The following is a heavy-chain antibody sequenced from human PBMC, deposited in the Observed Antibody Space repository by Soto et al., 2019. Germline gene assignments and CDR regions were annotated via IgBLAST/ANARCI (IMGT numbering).Heavy chain of an antibody. J-gene: IGHJ4*01. CDR2: IYYTGST. CDR3: AISEELEAGVPIDY. D-gene: IGHD6-13*01. CDR1: GGSVSSGSYY. V-gene: IGHV4-61*01. Sequence: KPSETLALTCTVSGGSVSSGSYYWSLLRQPPGKGLEWIGYIYYTGSTNYNPSLKIRVTISVETYRMQLSLKLSGVTAADTSVYYCAISEELEAGVPIDYSGEGTLVTVSS.